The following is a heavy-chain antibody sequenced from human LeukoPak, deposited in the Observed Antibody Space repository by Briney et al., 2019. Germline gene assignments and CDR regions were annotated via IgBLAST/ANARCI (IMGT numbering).Heavy chain of an antibody. J-gene: IGHJ2*01. D-gene: IGHD1-1*01. CDR2: FYYTGTI. V-gene: IGHV4-39*01. CDR1: GGSKISTDDF. Sequence: PSETLSLTRIVSGGSKISTDDFWGWIRQPQGKGLEWIGSFYYTGTIFYSPSLESRGTISIDTSKNQFSLKIRSVTAADTAVYYCARQGVVPNKTGWYFDLWGRRALVTVSS. CDR3: ARQGVVPNKTGWYFDL.